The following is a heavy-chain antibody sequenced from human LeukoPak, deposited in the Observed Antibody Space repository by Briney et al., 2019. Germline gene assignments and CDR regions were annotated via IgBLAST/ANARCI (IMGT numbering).Heavy chain of an antibody. V-gene: IGHV4-39*01. Sequence: SETLSLTCTVSGDSMRSSSDYWAWIRQPPGKGLEWIGSVYYSGSTYYNPSLKSRVTISVDTSKNQFSLKLSSVTAADTAVYYCARVLRIFDRVTVAGSKFDPWGQGTLVTVSS. CDR2: VYYSGST. CDR1: GDSMRSSSDY. D-gene: IGHD6-19*01. J-gene: IGHJ5*02. CDR3: ARVLRIFDRVTVAGSKFDP.